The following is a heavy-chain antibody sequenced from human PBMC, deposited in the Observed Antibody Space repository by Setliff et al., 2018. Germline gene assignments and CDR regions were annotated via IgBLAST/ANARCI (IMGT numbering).Heavy chain of an antibody. Sequence: ASVKVSCKASGYTFAGYYMHWVRQAPGQGLEWMGWINPNSGGANYAQRFQGRVTMTTDTSTSAAYMELRSLRSDDTAVYYCAISTLSICSGGSCPNAFDVWGRGTMVTVSS. CDR3: AISTLSICSGGSCPNAFDV. D-gene: IGHD2-15*01. J-gene: IGHJ3*01. CDR2: INPNSGGA. CDR1: GYTFAGYY. V-gene: IGHV1-2*02.